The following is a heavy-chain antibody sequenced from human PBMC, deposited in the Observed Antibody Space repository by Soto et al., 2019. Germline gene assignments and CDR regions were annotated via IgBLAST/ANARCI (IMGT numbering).Heavy chain of an antibody. D-gene: IGHD6-13*01. V-gene: IGHV1-69*01. CDR2: IIPFFGTE. Sequence: QVQLVQSGAEVKKPGSSVKVSCKASGDTFSNSAISWVRQAPGQGLERMGGIIPFFGTENYAQKFQGRVTITADESTSTSYMELSSLRSGDSAVYYCAREKAATGPLHYWGQGTLVTVSS. J-gene: IGHJ4*02. CDR1: GDTFSNSA. CDR3: AREKAATGPLHY.